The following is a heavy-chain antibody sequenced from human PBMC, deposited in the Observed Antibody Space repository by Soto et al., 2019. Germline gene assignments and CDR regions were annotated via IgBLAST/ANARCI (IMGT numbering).Heavy chain of an antibody. V-gene: IGHV1-69*06. J-gene: IGHJ4*02. CDR2: IIPFFGTP. D-gene: IGHD3-22*01. CDR3: ARDKGAYYSHLVY. Sequence: QVLLVQSGAEVKKPGSSVKVSCKLSGATFSSYAMSWVRQAPGQGLGWIGGIIPFFGTPNYAQKFQGRVTITADTSMATSYMELSSLRSDDTAVYYCARDKGAYYSHLVYWGQGTLVTVSS. CDR1: GATFSSYA.